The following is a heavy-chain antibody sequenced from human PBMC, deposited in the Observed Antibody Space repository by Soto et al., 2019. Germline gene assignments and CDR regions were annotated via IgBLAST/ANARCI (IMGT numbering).Heavy chain of an antibody. CDR1: GYTFTSYG. V-gene: IGHV1-18*01. D-gene: IGHD2-2*01. CDR2: ISGYNNNK. Sequence: QIQLVQSGTEVREPGASVKVSCQASGYTFTSYGIIWVRQDPGQGLELMGWISGYNNNKNYAQKYQARVTMTTDTSTRTAYMELRRLRSDDTAVYYCARVGAISPAEGEYWGQGTLVTVSS. J-gene: IGHJ4*02. CDR3: ARVGAISPAEGEY.